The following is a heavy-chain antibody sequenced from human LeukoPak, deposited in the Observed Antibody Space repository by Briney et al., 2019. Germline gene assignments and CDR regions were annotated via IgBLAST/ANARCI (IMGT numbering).Heavy chain of an antibody. CDR1: GYSFTSYW. V-gene: IGHV5-51*01. CDR2: IYPGDSDT. Sequence: GESLKISCKGSGYSFTSYWTGWVRQMPGKGLEWMGIIYPGDSDTRYSPSLQGQVTISADKSISTAYLQWSSLKASDTAMYYCARRGDNGGNSGVLGHWGQGTLVTVSS. D-gene: IGHD4-23*01. CDR3: ARRGDNGGNSGVLGH. J-gene: IGHJ4*02.